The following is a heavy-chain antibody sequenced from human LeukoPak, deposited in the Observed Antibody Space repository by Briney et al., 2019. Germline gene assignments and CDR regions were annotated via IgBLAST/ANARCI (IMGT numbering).Heavy chain of an antibody. CDR3: ARARAVAGTEFDY. CDR1: GFTFSSYA. Sequence: GGSLRLSCAASGFTFSSYAMHWVRQAPGKGLEYVSAISTKGGSTYYANSVKGRFTISRDNSKNTLYLQMGSPRAEDMAVYYCARARAVAGTEFDYWGQGTLVTVSS. CDR2: ISTKGGST. J-gene: IGHJ4*02. V-gene: IGHV3-64*01. D-gene: IGHD6-19*01.